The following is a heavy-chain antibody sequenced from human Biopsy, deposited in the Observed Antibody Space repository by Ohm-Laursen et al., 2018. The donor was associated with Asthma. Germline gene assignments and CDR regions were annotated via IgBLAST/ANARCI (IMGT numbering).Heavy chain of an antibody. CDR1: GGTFNTYV. CDR2: INSVFGTT. D-gene: IGHD2-2*01. J-gene: IGHJ4*02. V-gene: IGHV1-69*13. Sequence: SVKVSCKSLGGTFNTYVIGWVRQAPGQGREWMGVINSVFGTTTYTQKFQDRVTITADDSTSTVYMELSSLRSEDTAVYYCARKAGSCISRTCYSLDFWGQGTLVTVSS. CDR3: ARKAGSCISRTCYSLDF.